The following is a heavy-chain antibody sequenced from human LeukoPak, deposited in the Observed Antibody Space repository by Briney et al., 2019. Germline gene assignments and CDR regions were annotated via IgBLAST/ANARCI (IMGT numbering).Heavy chain of an antibody. CDR3: ARDPSGRSYGFVDY. CDR1: GFTFRSLG. V-gene: IGHV3-30*02. D-gene: IGHD5-18*01. Sequence: GSLRLSCAVAGFTFRSLGMHRVRQAPGKGLEWVAFLHKDGSRDYYADSVKGRFAISRDTSTNTLYLQMNSLRVEDTAVYYCARDPSGRSYGFVDYWGQGTLVTVSS. CDR2: LHKDGSRD. J-gene: IGHJ4*02.